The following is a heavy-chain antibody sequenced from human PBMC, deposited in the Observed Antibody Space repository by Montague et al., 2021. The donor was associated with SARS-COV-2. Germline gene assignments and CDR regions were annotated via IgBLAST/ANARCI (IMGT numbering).Heavy chain of an antibody. CDR3: ARGRTVTTFYYYYGMDV. CDR1: GGSFSGYY. D-gene: IGHD4-17*01. Sequence: SETLSPTCAVYGGSFSGYYCSWIRQPRGKGLEWIGEINHSGSTNXNPSLKSRVTISVDTSKNQFSLKLSSVTAADTAVYYCARGRTVTTFYYYYGMDVWGQGTTVTVSS. CDR2: INHSGST. J-gene: IGHJ6*02. V-gene: IGHV4-34*01.